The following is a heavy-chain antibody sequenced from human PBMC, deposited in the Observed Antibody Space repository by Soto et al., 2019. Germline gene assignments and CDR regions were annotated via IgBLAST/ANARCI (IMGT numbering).Heavy chain of an antibody. CDR3: ARVYGFYFDY. Sequence: QVQLQESGPGLVKPSETLSLSCTVSGGSISSYYWSWIRQPPGKGLEWIGYIYYSGSTNYNPSLNSRVTIPVATSKNRYSLKLSSVTAADTAVYCCARVYGFYFDYWGQGTLVTVAS. CDR1: GGSISSYY. J-gene: IGHJ4*02. CDR2: IYYSGST. D-gene: IGHD3-16*01. V-gene: IGHV4-59*01.